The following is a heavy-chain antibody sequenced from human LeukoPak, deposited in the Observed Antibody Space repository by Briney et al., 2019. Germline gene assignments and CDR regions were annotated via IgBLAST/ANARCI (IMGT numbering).Heavy chain of an antibody. V-gene: IGHV1-2*02. CDR1: GYTFTGYY. CDR3: ARDSTTSNTYGYHY. CDR2: INPNSGGT. Sequence: ASVKVSCKASGYTFTGYYMHWVRQAPGQGLEWMGWINPNSGGTNYGQKFQGRVTMTRDTSISTAYMELSRLRSDDTAVYYCARDSTTSNTYGYHYWGQGTLVTVSS. J-gene: IGHJ4*02. D-gene: IGHD5-18*01.